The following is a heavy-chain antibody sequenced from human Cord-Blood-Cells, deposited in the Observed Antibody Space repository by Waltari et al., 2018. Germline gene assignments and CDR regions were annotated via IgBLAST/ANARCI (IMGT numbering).Heavy chain of an antibody. J-gene: IGHJ4*02. V-gene: IGHV4-31*03. CDR1: GGSISRGGYY. Sequence: QVQLQASAPGLVKSSQTLSLTSTFSGGSISRGGYYWSWIRQHPGKGLEWIGYIYYSGSTYYNPSLKSRVTISVDTSKNQFSLKLSSVTAADTAVYYCARDLTGGYYFDYWGQGTLVTVSS. D-gene: IGHD7-27*01. CDR3: ARDLTGGYYFDY. CDR2: IYYSGST.